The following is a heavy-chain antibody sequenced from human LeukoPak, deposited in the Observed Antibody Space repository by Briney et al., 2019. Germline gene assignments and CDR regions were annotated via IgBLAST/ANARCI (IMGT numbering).Heavy chain of an antibody. D-gene: IGHD3-22*01. CDR3: ARSTYYYDSSGYYPT. V-gene: IGHV4-59*01. J-gene: IGHJ5*02. Sequence: SETLSLTCTVSGGSISSYYWSWIRQPPGKGLEWIGHIYYSGSTNYNPSLKSRVTISVDTSKNQFSLKLSSVTAADTAVYYCARSTYYYDSSGYYPTWGQGTLVTVSS. CDR1: GGSISSYY. CDR2: IYYSGST.